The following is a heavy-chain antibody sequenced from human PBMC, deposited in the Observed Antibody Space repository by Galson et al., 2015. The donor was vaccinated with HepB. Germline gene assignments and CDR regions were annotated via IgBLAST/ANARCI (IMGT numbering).Heavy chain of an antibody. CDR1: GYTFTSYA. D-gene: IGHD6-13*01. CDR3: ARGGFSSWYRPVEY. CDR2: INAGNGNT. V-gene: IGHV1-3*01. J-gene: IGHJ4*02. Sequence: SVKVSCKASGYTFTSYAMHWVRQAPGQRLEWMGWINAGNGNTKYSQKFQGRVTITRDTSASTAYMELSGLRSEDTAVYYCARGGFSSWYRPVEYWGQGTLVTVSS.